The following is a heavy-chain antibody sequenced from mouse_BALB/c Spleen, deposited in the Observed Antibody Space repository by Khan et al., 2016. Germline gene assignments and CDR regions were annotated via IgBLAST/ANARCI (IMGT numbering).Heavy chain of an antibody. CDR2: ILPGSGST. CDR3: AIPYGDSPHYYTMNC. Sequence: VELAESGAELMKPGASVKLSCKSTGYTFPSYWIERAKQRPGHVLEWIGEILPGSGSTYYNENFKGKATFTAETSSNTIYMKPSSLKSQDSAVYYYAIPYGDSPHYYTMNCWRRGTSVTISS. D-gene: IGHD1-1*01. J-gene: IGHJ4*01. V-gene: IGHV1-9*01. CDR1: GYTFPSYW.